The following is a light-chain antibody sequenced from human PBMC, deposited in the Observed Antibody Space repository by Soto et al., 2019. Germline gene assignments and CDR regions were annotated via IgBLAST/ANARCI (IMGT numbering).Light chain of an antibody. CDR1: QSISSW. J-gene: IGKJ1*01. CDR2: DAS. V-gene: IGKV1-5*01. Sequence: DIQMTQSPSTLSASVGDRVTITCRASQSISSWLAWYQQKPGKAPKLLIYDASSLESGVTSRFRGSGSGTEFPLTISSLQPDDFATDYCQQYNSYSRTFGQGTKVEIK. CDR3: QQYNSYSRT.